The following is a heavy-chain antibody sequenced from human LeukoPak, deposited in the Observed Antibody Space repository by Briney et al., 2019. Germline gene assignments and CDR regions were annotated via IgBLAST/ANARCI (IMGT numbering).Heavy chain of an antibody. CDR1: GFTFGDYA. Sequence: PGGSLRLSCTASGFTFGDYAMSWVRQARGKGLEWVGFITSKSYGATTDYAASVKGRFTISRDDSKSIAYLQMNSPKSEDTAVYYCSRHIVGARTFFDYWGQGALVTVSS. CDR2: ITSKSYGATT. D-gene: IGHD1-26*01. J-gene: IGHJ4*02. CDR3: SRHIVGARTFFDY. V-gene: IGHV3-49*04.